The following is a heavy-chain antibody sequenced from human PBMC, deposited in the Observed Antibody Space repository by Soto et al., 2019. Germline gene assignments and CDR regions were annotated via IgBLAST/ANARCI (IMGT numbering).Heavy chain of an antibody. CDR3: SADRPDIGVGWWV. CDR2: IVVASGQT. J-gene: IGHJ6*02. D-gene: IGHD2-15*01. Sequence: ASVKVSCKASGSDFISSGIQWVRQAHGQRLEWIGWIVVASGQTNYTQNFRGRVAITRDTSTATAYIELTGLTSEDTAVYFCSADRPDIGVGWWVWGQGTTVTVSS. CDR1: GSDFISSG. V-gene: IGHV1-58*02.